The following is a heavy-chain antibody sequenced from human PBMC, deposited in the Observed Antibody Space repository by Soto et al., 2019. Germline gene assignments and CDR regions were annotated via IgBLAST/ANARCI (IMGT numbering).Heavy chain of an antibody. D-gene: IGHD1-26*01. Sequence: LRLSCAASGFTFDDYAMHWVRQAPGKGLEWVSGISWNSGSIGYADSVKGRFTISRDNAKNSLYLQMNSLRAEDTALYYCAKDIGSSGPFDYWGQGTLVTVSS. J-gene: IGHJ4*02. V-gene: IGHV3-9*01. CDR1: GFTFDDYA. CDR2: ISWNSGSI. CDR3: AKDIGSSGPFDY.